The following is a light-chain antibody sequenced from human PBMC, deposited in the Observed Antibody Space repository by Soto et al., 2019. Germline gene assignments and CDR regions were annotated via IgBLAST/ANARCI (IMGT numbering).Light chain of an antibody. J-gene: IGKJ4*01. V-gene: IGKV4-1*01. Sequence: DIVMTQSPDSLAVSLGERATINCKSSQSVLYSSNNQNYLAWYQQKPGQPPKLLIYWASTREFGVPDRFSASGSGTDFTLTISSLQAEDVAVYYCQQRANWPLTFGGGTKVEIK. CDR2: WAS. CDR1: QSVLYSSNNQNY. CDR3: QQRANWPLT.